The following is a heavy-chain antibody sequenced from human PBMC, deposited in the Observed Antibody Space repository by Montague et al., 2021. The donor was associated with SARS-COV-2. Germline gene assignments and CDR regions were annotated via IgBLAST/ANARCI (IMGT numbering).Heavy chain of an antibody. D-gene: IGHD3-16*01. V-gene: IGHV4-61*02. CDR3: ARGLDHNKGGDY. J-gene: IGHJ4*02. Sequence: TLSLTCTVSGGSISSGSYYWTWIRQPAGKGLEWIGRIYTSGSTNYNPSLKSRVTISVDRSKNQFSLKLTSVTAADTAVYYCARGLDHNKGGDYWGQGILVIVSS. CDR1: GGSISSGSYY. CDR2: IYTSGST.